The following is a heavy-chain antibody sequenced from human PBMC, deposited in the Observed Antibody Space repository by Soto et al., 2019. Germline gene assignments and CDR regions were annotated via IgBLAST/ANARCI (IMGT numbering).Heavy chain of an antibody. V-gene: IGHV3-72*01. J-gene: IGHJ6*02. CDR2: TRNKANSYTT. Sequence: GGSLRLSCAASGFTFSDHYMDWVRQAPGKGLEWVGRTRNKANSYTTEYAASVKGRFTISRDDSKNSLYLQMNSLKTEDTAVYYCARERGYGSGSYYNSYYYYGMDVWGQGTTVTVSS. CDR3: ARERGYGSGSYYNSYYYYGMDV. CDR1: GFTFSDHY. D-gene: IGHD3-10*01.